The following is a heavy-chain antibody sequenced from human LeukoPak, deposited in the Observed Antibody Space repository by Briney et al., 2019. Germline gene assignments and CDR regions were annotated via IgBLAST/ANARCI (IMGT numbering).Heavy chain of an antibody. CDR2: IGGSGGST. CDR1: GFTFSSYA. J-gene: IGHJ4*02. V-gene: IGHV3-23*01. Sequence: GGSLRLSCAASGFTFSSYAMSWVRQAPGKGLEWVSAIGGSGGSTYYADSVKGRFTISRDNSKNTLYLQMNSLRAEDTAVYYCAKGVYDFWSGYYTEYYFDYWGQGTLVTVSS. CDR3: AKGVYDFWSGYYTEYYFDY. D-gene: IGHD3-3*01.